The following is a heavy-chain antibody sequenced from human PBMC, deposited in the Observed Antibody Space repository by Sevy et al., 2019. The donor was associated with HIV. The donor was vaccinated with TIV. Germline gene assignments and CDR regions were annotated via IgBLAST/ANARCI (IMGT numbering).Heavy chain of an antibody. J-gene: IGHJ4*02. CDR2: INPNSGGT. V-gene: IGHV1-2*06. CDR3: VRGVFMAAQGHLEY. D-gene: IGHD6-6*01. Sequence: ASVKVSCKASGYTFTDYSMHWVRQAPGQGLDWMGRINPNSGGTDYPQKFQGRVTMTSDTSISTVYMELSRLTSDDSAVNYCVRGVFMAAQGHLEYWGQGTLVTVSS. CDR1: GYTFTDYS.